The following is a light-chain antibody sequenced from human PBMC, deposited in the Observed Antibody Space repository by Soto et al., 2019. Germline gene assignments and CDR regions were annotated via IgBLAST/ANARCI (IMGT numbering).Light chain of an antibody. Sequence: DTQMTQSPSTLSASVGDRVTITCRASQSISTWLAWYQQRPGRAPKLLIYKASSLQSGVPSRFSGSGSGTEFTLTISSLQPDDFATYYCQPYNSSFSTFGQGTKVEIK. CDR3: QPYNSSFST. V-gene: IGKV1-5*03. CDR1: QSISTW. CDR2: KAS. J-gene: IGKJ1*01.